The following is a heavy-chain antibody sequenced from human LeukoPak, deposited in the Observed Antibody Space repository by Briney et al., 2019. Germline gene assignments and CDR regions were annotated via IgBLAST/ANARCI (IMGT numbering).Heavy chain of an antibody. D-gene: IGHD3-10*02. CDR3: AELGITMIGGV. CDR1: GFIFSNYE. J-gene: IGHJ6*04. CDR2: ISNSGSTI. V-gene: IGHV3-48*03. Sequence: GGSLRLSCAASGFIFSNYEMNWVRQAPGKGLEWVSYISNSGSTIYYADSVKGRFTISRDNAKNSLYLQMNSLRAEDTAVYYCAELGITMIGGVWGKGTTVTISS.